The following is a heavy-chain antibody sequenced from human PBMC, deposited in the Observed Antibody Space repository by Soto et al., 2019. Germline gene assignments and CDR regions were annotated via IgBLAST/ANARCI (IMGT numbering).Heavy chain of an antibody. CDR1: GFTFSNVW. V-gene: IGHV3-15*07. J-gene: IGHJ4*02. D-gene: IGHD6-19*01. CDR3: IRLALKHNSDWYEFSD. CDR2: IKSKLDGETI. Sequence: EGQLVESGGGLVKPGGSLRLSCAASGFTFSNVWMNWVRQAPGKGLEWVGRIKSKLDGETIDYAAPVKGRFTISRDDSKNMLYLQMNSLKTEDTGVYNCIRLALKHNSDWYEFSDWAQGTLVTVSS.